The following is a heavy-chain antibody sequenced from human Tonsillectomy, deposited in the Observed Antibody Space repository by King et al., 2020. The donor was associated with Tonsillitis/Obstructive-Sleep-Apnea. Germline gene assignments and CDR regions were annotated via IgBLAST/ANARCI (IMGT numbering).Heavy chain of an antibody. V-gene: IGHV3-30*18. CDR2: ISYDGSNK. D-gene: IGHD1-26*01. CDR3: AKGYSGSSVVY. CDR1: GFTFSSYG. J-gene: IGHJ4*02. Sequence: VQLVESGGGVVQPGRSLRLSCAASGFTFSSYGMHWVRQAPGKGLEWGAVISYDGSNKYYADSVKGRFTISRDNSKNTLYLQMNSLRAEDTAVYYCAKGYSGSSVVYWGQGTLVTVSS.